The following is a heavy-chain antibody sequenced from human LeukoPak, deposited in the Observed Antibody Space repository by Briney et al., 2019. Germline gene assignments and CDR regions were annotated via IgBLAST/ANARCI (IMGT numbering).Heavy chain of an antibody. Sequence: SETLSLTCTVSGGSISSSSYYWGWIRQPPGKGLEWIGSIYHSGSTYHNPSLKSRVTISVDTSKNQFSLKLSSVTAADTAVYYCARERVHYYDSSGYFDYWGQGTLVTVPS. CDR2: IYHSGST. J-gene: IGHJ4*02. CDR3: ARERVHYYDSSGYFDY. CDR1: GGSISSSSYY. D-gene: IGHD3-22*01. V-gene: IGHV4-39*07.